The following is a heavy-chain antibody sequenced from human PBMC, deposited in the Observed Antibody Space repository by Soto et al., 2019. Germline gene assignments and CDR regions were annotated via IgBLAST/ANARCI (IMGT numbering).Heavy chain of an antibody. D-gene: IGHD3-10*01. CDR2: ISSTSSTK. J-gene: IGHJ6*02. CDR1: GFTFSSHG. V-gene: IGHV3-48*02. CDR3: ARRITMVRGPYYYYGMDV. Sequence: GGSLRLSCDASGFTFSSHGMTWVRQAPGKGLEWVAFISSTSSTKNYADSAKGRFTISRDNTKNSLYLQMSSLRDEDTAVYYCARRITMVRGPYYYYGMDVWGQGTTVTVSS.